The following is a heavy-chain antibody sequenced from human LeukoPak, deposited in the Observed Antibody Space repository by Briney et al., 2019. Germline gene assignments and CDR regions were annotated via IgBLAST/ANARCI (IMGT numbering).Heavy chain of an antibody. CDR2: IYTSGST. D-gene: IGHD5-18*01. Sequence: SETLSLTCTVSGGSISSYYWSWIRQPAGKGLEWIGRIYTSGSTNYNPSLKSRVTMSVDTSKNQFTLKLSSVTAADTVVYYCARDRDSYGLDYWGQGTLVTVSS. CDR1: GGSISSYY. J-gene: IGHJ4*02. CDR3: ARDRDSYGLDY. V-gene: IGHV4-4*07.